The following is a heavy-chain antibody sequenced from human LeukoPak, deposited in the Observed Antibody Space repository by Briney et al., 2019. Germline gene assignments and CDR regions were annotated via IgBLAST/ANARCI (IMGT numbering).Heavy chain of an antibody. CDR1: GGSFSGYY. CDR3: ARRPPSYSDNSGTYYLGGFDY. Sequence: SETLSLTCAVYGGSFSGYYWSWIRQPPGKGLEWIGEINHSGSTNYNPSLKSRVTISVDTSKNQFSLNLNSVTAADTALYYCARRPPSYSDNSGTYYLGGFDYWGQGTLVTVSS. D-gene: IGHD3-10*01. CDR2: INHSGST. J-gene: IGHJ4*02. V-gene: IGHV4-34*01.